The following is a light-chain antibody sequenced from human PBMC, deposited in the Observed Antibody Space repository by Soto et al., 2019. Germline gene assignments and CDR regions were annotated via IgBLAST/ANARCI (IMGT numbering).Light chain of an antibody. CDR1: SGDVGGYKF. CDR3: SLYTSENAYV. V-gene: IGLV2-14*01. J-gene: IGLJ1*01. Sequence: QSALTQPASVSGSPGQSITIYCTGTSGDVGGYKFVSWYQQHPGKAPKLMIYEVSNRPSGVPDRFSGSKSGNTASLTISGLQAADEADYYCSLYTSENAYVFGTGTKVTVL. CDR2: EVS.